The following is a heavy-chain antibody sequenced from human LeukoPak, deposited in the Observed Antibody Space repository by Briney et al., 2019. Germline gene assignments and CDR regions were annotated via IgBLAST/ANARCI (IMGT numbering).Heavy chain of an antibody. D-gene: IGHD5-12*01. CDR2: ISSSGSTI. J-gene: IGHJ4*02. Sequence: XKGLXWVSYISSSGSTIYYADSVKGRFTISRDNAKNSLYLQMNSLRAEDTAVYYCARDPGGYAGGDYWGQGTLVTVSS. V-gene: IGHV3-11*01. CDR3: ARDPGGYAGGDY.